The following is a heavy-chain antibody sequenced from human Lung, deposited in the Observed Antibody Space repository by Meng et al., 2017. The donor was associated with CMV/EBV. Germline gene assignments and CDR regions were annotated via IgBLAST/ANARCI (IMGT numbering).Heavy chain of an antibody. V-gene: IGHV1-69*05. Sequence: SXXVSXKASGGTFSSYAISWVRQAPGQGLEWMGRIIPIFGTANYAQKFQGRVTITTDESTSTAYMELSSLRSEDTAVYYCARGNYGDYHYYGMDVWGQGTXVTVSS. D-gene: IGHD4-17*01. CDR3: ARGNYGDYHYYGMDV. J-gene: IGHJ6*02. CDR1: GGTFSSYA. CDR2: IIPIFGTA.